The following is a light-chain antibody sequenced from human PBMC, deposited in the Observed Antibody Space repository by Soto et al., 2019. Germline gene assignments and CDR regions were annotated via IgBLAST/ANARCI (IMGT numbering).Light chain of an antibody. CDR2: YDF. Sequence: YVLTQRPSVSVAPEKTARITCGGDNIGDKAVHWYQHRPGQAPVMVIYYDFERPSGIHERFSGSNSGNTATLTISRVEAGDEADYYCQVWDTTNDHPIFGGGTKLTVL. CDR1: NIGDKA. V-gene: IGLV3-21*04. J-gene: IGLJ2*01. CDR3: QVWDTTNDHPI.